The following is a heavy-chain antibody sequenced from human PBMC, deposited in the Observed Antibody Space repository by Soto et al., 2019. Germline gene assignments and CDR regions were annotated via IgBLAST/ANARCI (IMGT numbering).Heavy chain of an antibody. CDR1: GFTFDRYA. J-gene: IGHJ4*02. CDR3: PARQTHDYNNEAPSTFFIGVSHDPPR. Sequence: GGSLRLSCAASGFTFDRYAMSWVRQAPGKGLEWVSGISDGGGSTDYADFVKGRFTISRDNSKNTLFLQMNSLRAEDTAVYFCPARQTHDYNNEAPSTFFIGVSHDPPRWGQGIPVTVSS. V-gene: IGHV3-23*01. D-gene: IGHD4-4*01. CDR2: ISDGGGST.